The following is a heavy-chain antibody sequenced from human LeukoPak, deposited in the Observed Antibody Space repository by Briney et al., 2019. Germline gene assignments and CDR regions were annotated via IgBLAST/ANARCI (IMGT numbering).Heavy chain of an antibody. Sequence: PGGSLRLSCVVSGFTFSSHWMSWVRQAPGKGLEWIGSIYYSGTTYYNPSLNSRVTISVDTSKNQFSLKLSSVTAADTAVYYCASLAGTSLDYWGQGTLVTVSS. CDR1: GFTFSSHW. D-gene: IGHD6-19*01. V-gene: IGHV4-59*11. CDR2: IYYSGTT. J-gene: IGHJ4*02. CDR3: ASLAGTSLDY.